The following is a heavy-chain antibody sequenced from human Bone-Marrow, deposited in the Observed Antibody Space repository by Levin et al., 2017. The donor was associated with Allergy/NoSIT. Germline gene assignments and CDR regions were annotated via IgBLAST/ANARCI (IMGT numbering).Heavy chain of an antibody. CDR2: ISYDGSNK. CDR1: GFTFSSYG. CDR3: AKARLVVVVAATGWFDP. J-gene: IGHJ5*02. Sequence: SCAASGFTFSSYGMHWVRQAPGKGLEWVAVISYDGSNKYYADSVKGRFTISRDNSKNTLYLQMNSLRAEDTAVYYCAKARLVVVVAATGWFDPWGQGTLVTVSS. V-gene: IGHV3-30*18. D-gene: IGHD2-15*01.